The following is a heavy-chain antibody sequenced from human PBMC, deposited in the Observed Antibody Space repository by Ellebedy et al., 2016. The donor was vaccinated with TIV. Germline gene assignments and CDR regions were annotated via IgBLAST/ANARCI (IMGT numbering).Heavy chain of an antibody. V-gene: IGHV3-30*04. D-gene: IGHD4-23*01. J-gene: IGHJ6*02. CDR1: GFTFSSYA. Sequence: GGSLRLXXAVSGFTFSSYAMHWVRQAPGKGLEWVAVISYDGSNKYYADSVKGRFTISRDNSKNTLYLQMNSLRAEDTAVYYCARGRDGVTRYYYGMDVWGQGTTVTVSS. CDR2: ISYDGSNK. CDR3: ARGRDGVTRYYYGMDV.